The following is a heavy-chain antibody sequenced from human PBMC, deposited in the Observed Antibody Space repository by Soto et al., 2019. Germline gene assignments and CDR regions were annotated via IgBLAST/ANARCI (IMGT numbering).Heavy chain of an antibody. CDR3: ARERPTNYDILTGYYPDY. J-gene: IGHJ4*02. CDR2: IYYSGST. Sequence: SETLSLTCTVSGGSISSGGYYWSWIRRHPGKGLEWIGYIYYSGSTYYNPSLKSRVTISVDTSKNQFSLKLSSVTAADTAVYYCARERPTNYDILTGYYPDYWGQGTLVTVSS. D-gene: IGHD3-9*01. V-gene: IGHV4-31*03. CDR1: GGSISSGGYY.